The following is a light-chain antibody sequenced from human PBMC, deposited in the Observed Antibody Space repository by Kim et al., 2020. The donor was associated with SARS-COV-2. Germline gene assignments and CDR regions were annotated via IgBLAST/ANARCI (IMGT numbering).Light chain of an antibody. V-gene: IGKV1-5*03. CDR1: QSISSW. CDR3: QQYNSYSYS. J-gene: IGKJ2*03. CDR2: KAS. Sequence: SASVGDRVTITCRASQSISSWLAWYQQKPGKAPKLLIYKASSLESGVPSRLSGSGSGKEFTLTISSLQPDDFATYYCQQYNSYSYSFGQGTKLEIK.